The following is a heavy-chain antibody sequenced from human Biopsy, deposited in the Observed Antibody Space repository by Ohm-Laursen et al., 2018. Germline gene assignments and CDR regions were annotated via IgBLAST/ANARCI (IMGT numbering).Heavy chain of an antibody. V-gene: IGHV1-2*02. CDR3: ATKLTGYFHH. J-gene: IGHJ1*01. CDR2: INPNSDDT. D-gene: IGHD3-9*01. CDR1: GYTFTPYY. Sequence: SVKVSCKASGYTFTPYYIHWMRQAPGQGLEWMGWINPNSDDTNYAQKFQDRVTVAADTSTSTATMELRSLRSDDTAVYYCATKLTGYFHHWGQGTLVIVSS.